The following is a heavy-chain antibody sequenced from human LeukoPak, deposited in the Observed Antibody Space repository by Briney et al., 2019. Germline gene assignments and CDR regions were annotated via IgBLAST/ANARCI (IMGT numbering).Heavy chain of an antibody. CDR1: GFTVSGNY. V-gene: IGHV3-53*01. J-gene: IGHJ4*02. D-gene: IGHD3-9*01. Sequence: GGSLRLSCAASGFTVSGNYMSWVRQAPGKGLEWVSVVDSGDTTYHADSVKGRFTISRDISKNTVHLQMNSLRAEDTAVYYCAKAGLRYFDWSHFDYWGQGTLITVSS. CDR3: AKAGLRYFDWSHFDY. CDR2: VDSGDTT.